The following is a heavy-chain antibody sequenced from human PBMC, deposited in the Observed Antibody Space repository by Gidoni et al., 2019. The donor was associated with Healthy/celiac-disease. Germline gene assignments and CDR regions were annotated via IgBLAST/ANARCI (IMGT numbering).Heavy chain of an antibody. CDR1: GYSFPSYW. CDR3: ARHSTLPYSSSWYAY. CDR2: IDPSDSYT. J-gene: IGHJ4*02. Sequence: EVQLVQSGAEVKKPGEALRISCKGSGYSFPSYWISWVRQMPGKGLEWMGRIDPSDSYTNYSPSFQGHVTISADKSISTAYLQWSSLKASDTAMYYCARHSTLPYSSSWYAYWGQGTLVTVSS. D-gene: IGHD6-13*01. V-gene: IGHV5-10-1*03.